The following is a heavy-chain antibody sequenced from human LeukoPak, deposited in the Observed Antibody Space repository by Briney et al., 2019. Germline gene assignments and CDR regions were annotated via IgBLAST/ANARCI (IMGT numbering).Heavy chain of an antibody. V-gene: IGHV3-23*01. CDR3: AKGIAAALSYYFDY. Sequence: GGSLRLSCAASGFTFSSYAMSWVRQAPGKGLEWVSDISGSGGSTYYADFVKGRFTISRDNSKNTLYLQMNSQRAEDTAVYYCAKGIAAALSYYFDYWGQGTLVTVSS. J-gene: IGHJ4*02. CDR2: ISGSGGST. CDR1: GFTFSSYA. D-gene: IGHD6-13*01.